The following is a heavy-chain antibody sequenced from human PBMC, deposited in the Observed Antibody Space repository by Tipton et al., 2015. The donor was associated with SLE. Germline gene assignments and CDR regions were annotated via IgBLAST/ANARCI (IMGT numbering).Heavy chain of an antibody. CDR1: GYSISSGYY. V-gene: IGHV4-38-2*02. CDR2: TYYSGDT. J-gene: IGHJ5*02. Sequence: LRLSCTVSGYSISSGYYWAWIRQSPGKGLEWIGTTYYSGDTHYNSSLNSRVTISLDPAKNQFSLTLRSVTAADTAFYYCARDNRQSGYDLWGQGTLVSVSS. D-gene: IGHD3-22*01. CDR3: ARDNRQSGYDL.